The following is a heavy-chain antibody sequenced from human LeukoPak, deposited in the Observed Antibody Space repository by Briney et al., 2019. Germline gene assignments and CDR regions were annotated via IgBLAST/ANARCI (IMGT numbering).Heavy chain of an antibody. CDR2: INHSGST. CDR3: ARRWGLS. CDR1: GGSFSGYY. Sequence: PSETLSLTCAVYGGSFSGYYWSWIRQPPGKGLEWIGEINHSGSTNYNPSLKSRVTISVDTSKNQFSLKLSSVTAADTAVYYCARRWGLSWGQGTLVTVSS. J-gene: IGHJ4*02. D-gene: IGHD1-26*01. V-gene: IGHV4-34*01.